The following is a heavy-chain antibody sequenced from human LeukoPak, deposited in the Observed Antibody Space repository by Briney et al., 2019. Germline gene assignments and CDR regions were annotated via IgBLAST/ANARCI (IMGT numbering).Heavy chain of an antibody. V-gene: IGHV1-69*13. Sequence: GASVKVSCKASGGTFSSYAISWVRQAPGQGLEWMGGIIPIFGTANYAQKFQGRVTITADESTSTAYMELSSLRSEDTAVYYCARVGSSWYFPFDYWGQGTLVTVSS. CDR1: GGTFSSYA. CDR2: IIPIFGTA. J-gene: IGHJ4*02. CDR3: ARVGSSWYFPFDY. D-gene: IGHD6-13*01.